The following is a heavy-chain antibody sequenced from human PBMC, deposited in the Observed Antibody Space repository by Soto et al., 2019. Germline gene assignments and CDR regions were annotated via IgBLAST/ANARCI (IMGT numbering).Heavy chain of an antibody. CDR2: IYYSGST. J-gene: IGHJ4*02. CDR1: GGSISSSSYY. Sequence: QLQLQESGPGLVKPSETLSLTCTVSGGSISSSSYYWGWIRQPPGKGLEWIGSIYYSGSTYYNPSLKSRVTISVDTSKNQFSLKLSSVTAADTAVYYCARGEHRRSYARGAVDYWGQGTLVTVSS. D-gene: IGHD1-26*01. CDR3: ARGEHRRSYARGAVDY. V-gene: IGHV4-39*01.